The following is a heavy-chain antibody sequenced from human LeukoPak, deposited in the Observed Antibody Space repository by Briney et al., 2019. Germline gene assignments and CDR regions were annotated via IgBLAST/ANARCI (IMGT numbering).Heavy chain of an antibody. V-gene: IGHV3-23*01. CDR3: AKGHYDGWYHFDY. CDR2: ITGSGGDT. D-gene: IGHD6-19*01. J-gene: IGHJ4*02. Sequence: PGGSLRLSCAASGFTFSGFAMCWVRQAPGKGLEWVSAITGSGGDTNYADSVKGRFTISRDNSKGTLFLQMNSLRGDDTAVYYCAKGHYDGWYHFDYWGQGALVTVSA. CDR1: GFTFSGFA.